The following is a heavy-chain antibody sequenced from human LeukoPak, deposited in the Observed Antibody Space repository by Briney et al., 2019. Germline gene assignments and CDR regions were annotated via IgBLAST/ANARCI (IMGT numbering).Heavy chain of an antibody. CDR3: ARDPAPYYDILTGLDY. D-gene: IGHD3-9*01. V-gene: IGHV1-69*06. CDR1: GYTFTGYY. CDR2: IIPIFGTA. J-gene: IGHJ4*02. Sequence: GASVKVSCKASGYTFTGYYMHWVRQAPGQGLEWMGRIIPIFGTANYAQKFQGRVTITADKSTSTAYMELSSLRSEDTAVYYCARDPAPYYDILTGLDYWGQGTLVTVSS.